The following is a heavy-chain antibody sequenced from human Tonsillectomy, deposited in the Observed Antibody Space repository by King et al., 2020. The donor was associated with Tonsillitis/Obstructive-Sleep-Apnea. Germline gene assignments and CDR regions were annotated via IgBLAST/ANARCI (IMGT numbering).Heavy chain of an antibody. Sequence: VQLVESGGGLVQPGGSLRLSCAASGFTFSTYAISGVRQSPGKGLHWASANRASGDTTYYLDSVRGRFTISRDNSQSTSFLQINSLRAEDTAIYYCAKEAHCSSSSCYIGDYWGQGTLVTVSS. CDR1: GFTFSTYA. V-gene: IGHV3-23*04. CDR3: AKEAHCSSSSCYIGDY. D-gene: IGHD2-2*02. CDR2: NRASGDTT. J-gene: IGHJ4*02.